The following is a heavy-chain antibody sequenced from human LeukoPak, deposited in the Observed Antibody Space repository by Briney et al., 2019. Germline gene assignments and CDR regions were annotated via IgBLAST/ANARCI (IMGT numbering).Heavy chain of an antibody. CDR2: ISSSDSNI. V-gene: IGHV3-11*04. J-gene: IGHJ5*02. CDR1: GFAQSVYY. Sequence: GGSLTLFCAPSGFAQSVYYMRWMRQAPGKGREWVSYISSSDSNIYYADSVKGRFTISRDNAKSSLYLQMNGLRAEDTAVYYCARMTKGWFDPWGQGTLVTVSS. CDR3: ARMTKGWFDP.